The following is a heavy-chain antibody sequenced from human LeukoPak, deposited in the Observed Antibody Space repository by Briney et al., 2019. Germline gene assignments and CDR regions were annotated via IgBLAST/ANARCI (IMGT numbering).Heavy chain of an antibody. Sequence: ASVKVSCKASGYTFTGSYMYWVRLAPGQGLEWLGWINLNSGGTRYAQKFQGRVTMTRDTSISTAYMELSRLTFDDTAIYYCARTTTLTSLFDYWGQGTLVTVSS. D-gene: IGHD4-17*01. CDR1: GYTFTGSY. J-gene: IGHJ4*02. CDR2: INLNSGGT. CDR3: ARTTTLTSLFDY. V-gene: IGHV1-2*02.